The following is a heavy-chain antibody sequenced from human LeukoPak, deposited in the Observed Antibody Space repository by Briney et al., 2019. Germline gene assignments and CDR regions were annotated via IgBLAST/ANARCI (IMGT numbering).Heavy chain of an antibody. D-gene: IGHD7-27*01. Sequence: ASVKVSCKASGYTFTSYGISWVRQAPGQGLEWMGWISAYNGNTTYAQKLQGRVTMTTDTSTSTAYMELRSLRSDDTAVYYCARTMGIKHYDAFDIWGQGTMVTVSS. V-gene: IGHV1-18*01. CDR2: ISAYNGNT. CDR3: ARTMGIKHYDAFDI. CDR1: GYTFTSYG. J-gene: IGHJ3*02.